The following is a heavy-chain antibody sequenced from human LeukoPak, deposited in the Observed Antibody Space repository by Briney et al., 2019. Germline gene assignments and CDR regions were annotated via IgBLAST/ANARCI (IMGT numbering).Heavy chain of an antibody. D-gene: IGHD6-6*01. V-gene: IGHV1-69*05. CDR3: ARALMGSSIPADFDY. Sequence: ASVKVSCKASGGTFSSYPISWVRQAPGQGLEWMGGIIPIFGTANYAQKFQGRVTITTDESTSTAYMELSSLRSEDTAVYYCARALMGSSIPADFDYWGQGTLVTVSS. CDR1: GGTFSSYP. CDR2: IIPIFGTA. J-gene: IGHJ4*02.